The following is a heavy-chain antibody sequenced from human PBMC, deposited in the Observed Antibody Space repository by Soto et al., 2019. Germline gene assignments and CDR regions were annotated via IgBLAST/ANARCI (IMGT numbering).Heavy chain of an antibody. Sequence: GGSLRLSCAASGFTFSSYAMSWFRQAPGKGLEWVSAISGSGGSTYYADSVKGRFTISRDNSKNTLYLQMNSLRAEDTAVYYCAKDLSNYYDSSGYVSQGDWGQGTLVTVSS. CDR3: AKDLSNYYDSSGYVSQGD. CDR1: GFTFSSYA. V-gene: IGHV3-23*01. D-gene: IGHD3-22*01. J-gene: IGHJ4*02. CDR2: ISGSGGST.